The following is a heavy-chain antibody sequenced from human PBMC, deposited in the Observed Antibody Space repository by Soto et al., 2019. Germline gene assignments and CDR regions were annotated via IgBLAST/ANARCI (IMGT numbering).Heavy chain of an antibody. CDR1: GASVSTGVYY. J-gene: IGHJ4*02. V-gene: IGHV4-31*03. D-gene: IGHD3-22*01. Sequence: SETLSLTCTVSGASVSTGVYYWTWIRQHPGKGLEWIGYIDNSGSTYYNPSLTGRVDISVDTSKNQFSLNVQSLTAADTAFYYCAGAVSDYDVRRYRTSYFDQWGQGILVTVS. CDR2: IDNSGST. CDR3: AGAVSDYDVRRYRTSYFDQ.